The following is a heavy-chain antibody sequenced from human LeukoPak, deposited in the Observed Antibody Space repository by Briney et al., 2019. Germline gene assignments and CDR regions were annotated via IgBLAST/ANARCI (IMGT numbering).Heavy chain of an antibody. J-gene: IGHJ4*02. V-gene: IGHV4-59*01. CDR2: IYYSGST. CDR1: GGSISSYY. D-gene: IGHD3-22*01. CDR3: ASHLYSSGYFAY. Sequence: PSETLSLTCTVSGGSISSYYWSWIRQPPGKGLEWIGYIYYSGSTNYNPSLKSRVTISVDTSKNQFSLKLSSVTAADTAVYYCASHLYSSGYFAYWGQGTLVTVSS.